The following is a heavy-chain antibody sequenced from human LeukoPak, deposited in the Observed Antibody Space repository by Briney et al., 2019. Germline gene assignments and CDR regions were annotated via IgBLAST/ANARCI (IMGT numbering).Heavy chain of an antibody. V-gene: IGHV1-18*01. CDR3: VRIGCSSTSCYGNSVDP. D-gene: IGHD2-2*01. Sequence: GASVKVSCKTSGYTFSNYGLNWVGQAPGQGLEWMGWISGYNGNTLYAQKFQGRVTMTTDTSTSTAYMELRSLRSDDTAVYYCVRIGCSSTSCYGNSVDPWGQGTLVTVSS. CDR1: GYTFSNYG. J-gene: IGHJ5*02. CDR2: ISGYNGNT.